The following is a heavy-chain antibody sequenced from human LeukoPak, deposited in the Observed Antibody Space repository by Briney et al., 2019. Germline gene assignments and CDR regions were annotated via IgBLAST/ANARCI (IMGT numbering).Heavy chain of an antibody. CDR2: IYYSGST. J-gene: IGHJ4*02. Sequence: RPSETLSLTCTVSYGSISDISYYWGWIRQPPGKGLEWIGSIYYSGSTYYNPSLKSRVTISVDTSKNQFSLKLSSVTAADTAVYYCARDVVRLRGAPSPFDYWGQGTLVTVSS. D-gene: IGHD3-10*01. V-gene: IGHV4-39*07. CDR1: YGSISDISYY. CDR3: ARDVVRLRGAPSPFDY.